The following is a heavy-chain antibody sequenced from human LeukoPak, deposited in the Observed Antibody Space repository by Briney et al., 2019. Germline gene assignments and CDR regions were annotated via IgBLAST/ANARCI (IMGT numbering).Heavy chain of an antibody. D-gene: IGHD3-10*01. Sequence: SETLSLTCSVSGSSISSYYWSWIRQPPGKGLEWIGSIYYSGNTNYNPSLKSRVTISVDTSKNQFSLKLSSVTAADTAVYYCARRSYGSGSTQFDYWGQGTLVTVSS. J-gene: IGHJ4*02. CDR3: ARRSYGSGSTQFDY. CDR1: GSSISSYY. V-gene: IGHV4-59*08. CDR2: IYYSGNT.